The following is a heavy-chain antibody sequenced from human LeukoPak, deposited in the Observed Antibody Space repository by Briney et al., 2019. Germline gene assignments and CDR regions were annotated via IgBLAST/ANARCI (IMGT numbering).Heavy chain of an antibody. D-gene: IGHD1-26*01. V-gene: IGHV3-21*04. Sequence: PGGSLRLSCAASGFTFSSYSMNWVRQAPGKGLEWVSSISSSSSYIYYADSVKGRFTISRDNAKNSLYLQMNSLRAEDTAVYYCARWVGATTDFDYWGQGTLVTVSS. J-gene: IGHJ4*02. CDR2: ISSSSSYI. CDR1: GFTFSSYS. CDR3: ARWVGATTDFDY.